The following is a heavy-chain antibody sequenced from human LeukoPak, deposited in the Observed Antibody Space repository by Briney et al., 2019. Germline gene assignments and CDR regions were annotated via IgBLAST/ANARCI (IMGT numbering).Heavy chain of an antibody. CDR1: GFIFRSYA. Sequence: GGSLRLSCVGSGFIFRSYAVTWVRQAPGKGLQWVSSITANGDATYYADSVKGRFTISRDNSKNTLYLQMNSLRAEDTAVYYCARARITIFGVVTPRYFDYWGQGTLVTVSS. J-gene: IGHJ4*02. CDR3: ARARITIFGVVTPRYFDY. V-gene: IGHV3-23*01. D-gene: IGHD3-3*01. CDR2: ITANGDAT.